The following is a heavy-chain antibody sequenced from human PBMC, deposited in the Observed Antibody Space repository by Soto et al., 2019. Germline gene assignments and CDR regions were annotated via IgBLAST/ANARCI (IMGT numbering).Heavy chain of an antibody. Sequence: PSETLSLTCTVSGGSISSYYWSWIRQPPGKGLEWIGYIYYSGSTNYNPSLKSRVTISVDTSKNQFSLKLSSVTAADTAVYYCARGYSSSPRGYYYYGMDVWGQGTTVTVS. V-gene: IGHV4-59*01. D-gene: IGHD6-6*01. CDR2: IYYSGST. CDR3: ARGYSSSPRGYYYYGMDV. CDR1: GGSISSYY. J-gene: IGHJ6*02.